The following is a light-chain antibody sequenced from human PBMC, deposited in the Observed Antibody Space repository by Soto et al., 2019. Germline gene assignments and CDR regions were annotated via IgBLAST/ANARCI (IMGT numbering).Light chain of an antibody. J-gene: IGKJ2*01. CDR1: QGIRND. Sequence: AIQMTRSPSSLSASVGDRVTITCRASQGIRNDLGWYQQKPGKAPKLLIYAASSLQSGVPSRFSGSGSGTDFTLTISSLQPEDFATYYCLQDYNYPPYTFGQGTKLEIK. V-gene: IGKV1-6*01. CDR3: LQDYNYPPYT. CDR2: AAS.